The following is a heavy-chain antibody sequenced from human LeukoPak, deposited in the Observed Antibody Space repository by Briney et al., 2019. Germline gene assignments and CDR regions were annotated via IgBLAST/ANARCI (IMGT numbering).Heavy chain of an antibody. CDR3: ARQDYYDSSGYGAGDYFDY. D-gene: IGHD3-22*01. J-gene: IGHJ4*02. V-gene: IGHV1-69*05. CDR2: IIPIFGTA. Sequence: ASVKVSCKASGGTFSSYAISWVRQAPGQGLEWMGGIIPIFGTANYAQKFQGRVTITTDESTSTAYMELSSLRSEDTAVYYCARQDYYDSSGYGAGDYFDYWGQGTLVTVSS. CDR1: GGTFSSYA.